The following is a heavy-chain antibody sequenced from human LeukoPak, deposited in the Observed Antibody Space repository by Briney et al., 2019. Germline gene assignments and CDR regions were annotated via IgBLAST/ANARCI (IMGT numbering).Heavy chain of an antibody. J-gene: IGHJ4*02. Sequence: PGGSLRLSCAASGFTFSSYAMSWVRQAPGKGLEWVSTISGSGGSTYYADSVKGRFTISRDNSKNTLYLQMNSLRAEDTAVYYCAKAGNRLVVTGFDYWGQGTLVTVSS. CDR1: GFTFSSYA. D-gene: IGHD3-22*01. V-gene: IGHV3-23*01. CDR3: AKAGNRLVVTGFDY. CDR2: ISGSGGST.